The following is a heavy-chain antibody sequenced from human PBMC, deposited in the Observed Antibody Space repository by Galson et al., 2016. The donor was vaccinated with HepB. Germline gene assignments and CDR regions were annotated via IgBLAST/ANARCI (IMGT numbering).Heavy chain of an antibody. V-gene: IGHV6-1*01. CDR1: WDSVSSNSAA. CDR2: TYYRSEWYN. J-gene: IGHJ5*02. D-gene: IGHD2/OR15-2a*01. Sequence: CALSWDSVSSNSAAWTWIRQSPSRGLEWLGRTYYRSEWYNDYAVSVKSRISIHTDTSKNQFSLQLNSVTPEDTAVYYCARVRCSTFRCQNWFDPWGQGTLVTVSS. CDR3: ARVRCSTFRCQNWFDP.